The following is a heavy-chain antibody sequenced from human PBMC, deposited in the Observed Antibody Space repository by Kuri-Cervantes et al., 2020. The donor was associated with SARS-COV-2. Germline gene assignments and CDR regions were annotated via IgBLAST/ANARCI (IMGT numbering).Heavy chain of an antibody. CDR1: GYTFTGYC. V-gene: IGHV1-2*02. CDR3: ARGQRYCSSTSCYTGVQYYYYYYGMDV. J-gene: IGHJ6*02. D-gene: IGHD2-2*02. Sequence: ASVKVSCKASGYTFTGYCMHWVRQAPGQGLEWMGWINPNSGGTNYAQKFQGRVTMTRDTSISTAYMELSSLRSEDTAVYYCARGQRYCSSTSCYTGVQYYYYYYGMDVWGQGTTVTVSS. CDR2: INPNSGGT.